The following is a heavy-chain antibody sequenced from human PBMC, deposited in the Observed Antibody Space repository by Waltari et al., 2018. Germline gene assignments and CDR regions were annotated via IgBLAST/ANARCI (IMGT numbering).Heavy chain of an antibody. Sequence: QVQLVQSGAEVKKPGSSVKVSCKASGGTFSSYAISGVRQAPGQGLEWMGRINPTRWGTNYAQKFQGRVTMTRDTSISTADMELSRLSSDDTALYYCAGVRYCRGGICSHLEFDYWGQGTLVTVSS. V-gene: IGHV1-2*06. CDR2: INPTRWGT. J-gene: IGHJ4*02. CDR3: AGVRYCRGGICSHLEFDY. D-gene: IGHD2-15*01. CDR1: GGTFSSYA.